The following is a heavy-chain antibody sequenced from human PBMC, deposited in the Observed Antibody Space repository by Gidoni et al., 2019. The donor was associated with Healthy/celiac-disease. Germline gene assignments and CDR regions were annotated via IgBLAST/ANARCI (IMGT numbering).Heavy chain of an antibody. CDR2: ISWNSGSI. CDR1: GFTVDDYA. Sequence: EVQLVESGGGLVQPGRSLRLSCAASGFTVDDYAMHWVRQAPGKGLEWVSGISWNSGSIGYADSVKGRFTISRDNAKNSLYLQMNSLRAEDTALYYCAKGPFRGSYYDSSGYWHYWGQGTLVTVSS. CDR3: AKGPFRGSYYDSSGYWHY. J-gene: IGHJ4*02. D-gene: IGHD3-22*01. V-gene: IGHV3-9*01.